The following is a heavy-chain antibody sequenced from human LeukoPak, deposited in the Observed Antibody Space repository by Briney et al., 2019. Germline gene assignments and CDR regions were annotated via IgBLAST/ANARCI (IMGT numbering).Heavy chain of an antibody. J-gene: IGHJ4*02. CDR3: ARGGRYFDWLLPEGALFDY. D-gene: IGHD3-9*01. CDR2: INAGNGNT. V-gene: IGHV1-3*01. Sequence: ASVKVSCKASGYTFTSYAMHWVRQAPGQRLEWMGWINAGNGNTKYSQKFQGRVTITRDTSASTAYMELSSLRSEDTAVYYCARGGRYFDWLLPEGALFDYWGQGTLVTVSS. CDR1: GYTFTSYA.